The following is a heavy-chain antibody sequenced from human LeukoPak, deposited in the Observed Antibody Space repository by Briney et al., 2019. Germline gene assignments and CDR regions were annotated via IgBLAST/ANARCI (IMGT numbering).Heavy chain of an antibody. J-gene: IGHJ3*02. CDR1: GFTFSSYA. Sequence: GGSLRLSCAASGFTFSSYAMSWVRQAPGKGLEWVSAISGSGGSTYYADSVKGRFTISRDNSKNTLYLQMNSVRAEDTAVYYCAKDIVVVPAAISSGDAFDIWGQGTMVTVSS. CDR3: AKDIVVVPAAISSGDAFDI. D-gene: IGHD2-2*01. CDR2: ISGSGGST. V-gene: IGHV3-23*01.